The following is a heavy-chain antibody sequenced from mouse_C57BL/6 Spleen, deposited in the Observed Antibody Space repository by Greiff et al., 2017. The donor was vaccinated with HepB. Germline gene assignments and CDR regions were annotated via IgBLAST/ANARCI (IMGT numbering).Heavy chain of an antibody. CDR2: IDPEDGET. D-gene: IGHD1-1*01. CDR1: GFNIKDYY. CDR3: ARSLYYGSSYDYFDY. J-gene: IGHJ2*01. V-gene: IGHV14-2*01. Sequence: EVKLVESGAELVKPGASVKLSCTASGFNIKDYYMHWVKQRTEQGLEWIGRIDPEDGETKYAPKFQGKATITADTSSNTAYLQLSSLTSEDTAVYYCARSLYYGSSYDYFDYWGQGTTLTVSS.